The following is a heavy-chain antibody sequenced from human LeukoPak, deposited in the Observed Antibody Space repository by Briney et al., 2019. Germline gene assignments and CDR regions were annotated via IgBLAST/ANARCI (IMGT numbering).Heavy chain of an antibody. CDR3: ARVQWELLFSFDY. V-gene: IGHV3-23*01. CDR1: GFTFSSYA. Sequence: GGSLRLSCAASGFTFSSYAMSWVRQAPGKGLEWVSAISGSGGSTYYADSVKGRFTISRDNAKNSLYLQMNSLRAEDTAVYYCARVQWELLFSFDYWGQGTLVTVSS. J-gene: IGHJ4*02. D-gene: IGHD1-26*01. CDR2: ISGSGGST.